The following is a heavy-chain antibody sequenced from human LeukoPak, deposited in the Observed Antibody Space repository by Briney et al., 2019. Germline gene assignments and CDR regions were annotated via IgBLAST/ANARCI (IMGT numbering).Heavy chain of an antibody. J-gene: IGHJ4*02. CDR1: GFTFSSYW. CDR3: ARSGAYSRPYYFDY. V-gene: IGHV3-7*01. CDR2: IKQDGSEK. Sequence: PGGSLRLSCAASGFTFSSYWMSWVRQAPGKGLEWVANIKQDGSEKYYVDSVKGRFTISRDNAKNSLYLQMNSLRAEDTAVYYCARSGAYSRPYYFDYWGQGTLVTVSS. D-gene: IGHD6-13*01.